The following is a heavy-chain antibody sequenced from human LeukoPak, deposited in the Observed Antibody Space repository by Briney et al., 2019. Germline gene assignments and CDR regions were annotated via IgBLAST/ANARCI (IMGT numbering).Heavy chain of an antibody. Sequence: ASVKASCKASGYTFTGYYMHWVRQAPGQGLEWMGWINPNSGGTNYAQKFQGRVTMTRDTSISTAYMELSRLRSDDTAVYYCARVWFGSSGWYDPWGQGTLVSVSS. D-gene: IGHD6-19*01. CDR3: ARVWFGSSGWYDP. CDR2: INPNSGGT. J-gene: IGHJ5*02. CDR1: GYTFTGYY. V-gene: IGHV1-2*02.